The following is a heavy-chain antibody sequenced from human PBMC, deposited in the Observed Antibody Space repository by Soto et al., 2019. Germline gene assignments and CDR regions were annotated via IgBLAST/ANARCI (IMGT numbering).Heavy chain of an antibody. V-gene: IGHV1-2*02. J-gene: IGHJ4*02. D-gene: IGHD3-10*01. Sequence: GASVKVSCKASGYSFTDYFMHWVRQIPGQGLEWMGWTNPKSGVTKYPEKFQGRVTMATDTSTSTAYMEMRSLRSDDTAVYYCVRDLDGSGSYYTDYWGPGTLVTVSS. CDR3: VRDLDGSGSYYTDY. CDR1: GYSFTDYF. CDR2: TNPKSGVT.